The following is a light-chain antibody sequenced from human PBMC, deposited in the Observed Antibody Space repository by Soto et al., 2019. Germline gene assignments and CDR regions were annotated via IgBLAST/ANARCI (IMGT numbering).Light chain of an antibody. CDR3: QSYDATHQV. Sequence: NVMLTQPHSVSESPGKTVTISCTRSSGSIASNYVQWYQQRPGSSPTTVIYEDNQRPSGVPDRFSGSIDSSSNSASLTLSGLETEDEADYYCQSYDATHQVFGGGTKLTVL. CDR1: SGSIASNY. J-gene: IGLJ3*02. CDR2: EDN. V-gene: IGLV6-57*01.